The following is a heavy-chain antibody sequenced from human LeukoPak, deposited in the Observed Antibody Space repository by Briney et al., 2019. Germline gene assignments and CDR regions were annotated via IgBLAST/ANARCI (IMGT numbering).Heavy chain of an antibody. V-gene: IGHV3-7*01. CDR2: IKEDGSEK. Sequence: GGSLRLSCAVSGFTLSDRWMSWVRQTPGKGLEWVATIKEDGSEKYYVDSVKGRFTISRVNAKNSLSLEMNRLRAEDTAVYYCVRGCWPLDFWGQGTLVTVSS. J-gene: IGHJ4*02. CDR1: GFTLSDRW. CDR3: VRGCWPLDF.